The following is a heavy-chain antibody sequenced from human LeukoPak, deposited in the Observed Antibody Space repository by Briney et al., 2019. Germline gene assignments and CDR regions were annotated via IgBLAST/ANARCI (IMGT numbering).Heavy chain of an antibody. J-gene: IGHJ4*02. Sequence: PGGSLRLSCAASGFTFHNYALTWVRQAPGKGLEWVSAISGSGGSTYYADSVKGHFTISRDNSKNTLYLQMNSLRAEDTAVYYCAREYCSGAGCYSGTGGFDYWGQGSLVTVSS. CDR1: GFTFHNYA. V-gene: IGHV3-23*01. D-gene: IGHD2-15*01. CDR2: ISGSGGST. CDR3: AREYCSGAGCYSGTGGFDY.